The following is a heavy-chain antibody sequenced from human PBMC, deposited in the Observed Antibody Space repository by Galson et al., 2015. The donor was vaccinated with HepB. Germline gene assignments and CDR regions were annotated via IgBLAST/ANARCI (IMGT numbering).Heavy chain of an antibody. D-gene: IGHD5-24*01. V-gene: IGHV1-69*13. J-gene: IGHJ1*01. CDR1: GVMFSTNA. CDR2: IVPIFDKS. Sequence: SVKVSCKASGVMFSTNAISWVRQAPGQGLEWMGAIVPIFDKSNYAPKFRGRVTITADESTTTAHMELRSLRPDDTGLYFCAREFRGVEFHLWGQGTMVTVSS. CDR3: AREFRGVEFHL.